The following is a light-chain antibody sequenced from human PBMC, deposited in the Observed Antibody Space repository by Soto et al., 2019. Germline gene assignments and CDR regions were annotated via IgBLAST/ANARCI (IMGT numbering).Light chain of an antibody. CDR1: SSDVGGYNY. Sequence: QSALTQPASVSGSPGQSITISCTGTSSDVGGYNYVSWYQQHPGKAPKLMIYDVSNRPSGVSNRFSGSKSGNTASLTISGLQAEDEADYYCSSYTSSSTLVFGTRTKVTV. V-gene: IGLV2-14*01. J-gene: IGLJ1*01. CDR2: DVS. CDR3: SSYTSSSTLV.